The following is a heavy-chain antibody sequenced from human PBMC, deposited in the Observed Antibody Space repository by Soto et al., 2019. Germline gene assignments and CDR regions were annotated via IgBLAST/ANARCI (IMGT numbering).Heavy chain of an antibody. CDR3: ARVPPNCSGGSCYSWFDP. CDR2: IIPILGIA. CDR1: GGTFSSYT. J-gene: IGHJ5*02. V-gene: IGHV1-69*02. D-gene: IGHD2-15*01. Sequence: SVKVSCKASGGTFSSYTISWVRQAPGQGLEWMGRIIPILGIANYAQKFQGRVTITADKSTSTAYMELSSLRSEDTAVYYCARVPPNCSGGSCYSWFDPWGQGTLVTVSS.